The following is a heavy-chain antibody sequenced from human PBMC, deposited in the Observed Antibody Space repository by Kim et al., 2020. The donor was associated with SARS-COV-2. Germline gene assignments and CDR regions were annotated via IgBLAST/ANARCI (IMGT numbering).Heavy chain of an antibody. J-gene: IGHJ3*02. CDR1: GFTFSSYE. Sequence: GGSLRLSCAASGFTFSSYEMNWVRQAPGKGLEWVSYISSSGSTIYYADSVKGRFTISRDNAKNSLYLQMNSLRAEDTAVYYCARETYYDFWSGYYTRGFDAFDIWGQGTMVTVSS. CDR2: ISSSGSTI. D-gene: IGHD3-3*01. V-gene: IGHV3-48*03. CDR3: ARETYYDFWSGYYTRGFDAFDI.